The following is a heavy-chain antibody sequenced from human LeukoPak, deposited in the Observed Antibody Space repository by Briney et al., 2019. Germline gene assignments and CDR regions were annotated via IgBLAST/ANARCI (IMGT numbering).Heavy chain of an antibody. J-gene: IGHJ5*02. V-gene: IGHV4-4*07. D-gene: IGHD1-26*01. CDR3: ARHTGSYRWFDP. CDR2: IYTNIYTSGST. Sequence: SETLSLTCTVSGGSISSYYWSWIRQPAGKGPEWIWRIYTNIYTSGSTNYNPSLKRRVSISIDTSKNQFSLNLSSVTASDTAIYYCARHTGSYRWFDPWGQGTLVTVSS. CDR1: GGSISSYY.